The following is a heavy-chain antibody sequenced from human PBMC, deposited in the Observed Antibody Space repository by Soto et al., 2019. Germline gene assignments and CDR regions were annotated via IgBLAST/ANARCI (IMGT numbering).Heavy chain of an antibody. CDR2: ISAYNGNT. V-gene: IGHV1-18*01. CDR1: GYTFTSYG. CDR3: AKDDDILTGYYPQRYYYYYYGMDV. Sequence: ASVKVSCKASGYTFTSYGISWVRQAPGQGLEWMGWISAYNGNTNYAQKLQGRVTMTTDTSTSTAYMELNSLRAEDTAVYYCAKDDDILTGYYPQRYYYYYYGMDVWGQGTTVTVSS. J-gene: IGHJ6*02. D-gene: IGHD3-9*01.